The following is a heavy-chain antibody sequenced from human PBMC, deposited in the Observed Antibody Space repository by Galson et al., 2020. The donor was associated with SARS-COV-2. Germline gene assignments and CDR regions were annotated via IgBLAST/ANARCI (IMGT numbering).Heavy chain of an antibody. CDR1: GGTISDYS. V-gene: IGHV4-4*07. J-gene: IGHJ6*02. CDR3: ARDGGQQVLFGYFYYGMDV. Sequence: SETLSLTCTASGGTISDYSWSWIRRPAGKGLEWIGRINSSGSTNYNPSLKSRVTMTVDTTKHHFSLRLTSVTAGVTAVYYCARDGGQQVLFGYFYYGMDVWGQGTTVTVSS. CDR2: INSSGST. D-gene: IGHD2-2*01.